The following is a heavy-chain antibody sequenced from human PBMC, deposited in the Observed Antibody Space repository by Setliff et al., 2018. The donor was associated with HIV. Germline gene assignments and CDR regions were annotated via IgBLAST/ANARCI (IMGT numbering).Heavy chain of an antibody. V-gene: IGHV3-74*01. CDR3: ASGYDSSGHF. D-gene: IGHD3-22*01. CDR2: INSDGSST. J-gene: IGHJ4*02. Sequence: PGGSLRLSCAASGFTFSSYWMHWVRQAPGKGLVWVSHINSDGSSTTYADSVKGRFTISRDNAKNTLYLQMNSLRAEDTAVYYCASGYDSSGHFWGQGTLVTVSS. CDR1: GFTFSSYW.